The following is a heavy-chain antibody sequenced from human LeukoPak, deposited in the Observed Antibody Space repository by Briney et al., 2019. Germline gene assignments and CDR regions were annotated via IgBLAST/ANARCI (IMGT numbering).Heavy chain of an antibody. CDR3: ARKSQAHGDYDFPY. D-gene: IGHD3-3*01. CDR1: GYTFTDYY. CDR2: VDPEDGET. Sequence: ASVKISCKVSGYTFTDYYMHWVQQAPGKGLEWMGLVDPEDGETIYAEKFQGRVTITADTSTDTAYMELSSLRSEDTAVYYCARKSQAHGDYDFPYWGQGTLVTVSS. V-gene: IGHV1-69-2*01. J-gene: IGHJ4*02.